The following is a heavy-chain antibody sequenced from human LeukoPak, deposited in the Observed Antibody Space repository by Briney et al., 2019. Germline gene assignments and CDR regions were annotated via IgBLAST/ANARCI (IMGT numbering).Heavy chain of an antibody. CDR2: INHSGST. Sequence: SETLSLTCAVYGGSFSGYYWSWIRQPPGKGLEWIGEINHSGSTNYNPSLKSRVTISVDTSKNQFSLKLSSVTAADTAVYYCARHGPPKYYYGSGSLSPYFDYWGQGTLVTVSS. CDR3: ARHGPPKYYYGSGSLSPYFDY. CDR1: GGSFSGYY. J-gene: IGHJ4*02. V-gene: IGHV4-34*01. D-gene: IGHD3-10*01.